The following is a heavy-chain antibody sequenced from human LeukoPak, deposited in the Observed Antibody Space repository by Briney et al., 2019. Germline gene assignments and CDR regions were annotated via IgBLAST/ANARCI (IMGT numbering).Heavy chain of an antibody. CDR2: IYTSGST. CDR3: ARGGVVRGVDY. J-gene: IGHJ4*02. D-gene: IGHD3-10*01. CDR1: GGSISSGSYF. Sequence: SETLSLACTVSGGSISSGSYFWSWIRQPAGKELEWIGRIYTSGSTTYNPSLKSRVTISVDTSKNQFSLKLSSVTAADTAVYYCARGGVVRGVDYWGQGTLVTVSS. V-gene: IGHV4-61*02.